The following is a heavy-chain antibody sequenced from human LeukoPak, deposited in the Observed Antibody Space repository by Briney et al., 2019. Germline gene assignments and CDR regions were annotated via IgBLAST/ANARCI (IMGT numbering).Heavy chain of an antibody. J-gene: IGHJ4*02. V-gene: IGHV1-46*01. Sequence: ASVKVSCKASGYTFTSYYMHWVRQAPGQGLEWMGIINPSGGSTSYAQKFQGRVTMTRDTSTSTVYMELSSLRSEHTAVYYCARGRVYYDSSGYQGLDYWGQGTLVTVSS. CDR3: ARGRVYYDSSGYQGLDY. CDR1: GYTFTSYY. D-gene: IGHD3-22*01. CDR2: INPSGGST.